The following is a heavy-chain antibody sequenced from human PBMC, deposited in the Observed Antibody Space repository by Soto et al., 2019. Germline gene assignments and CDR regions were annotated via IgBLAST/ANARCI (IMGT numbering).Heavy chain of an antibody. Sequence: GESLKISCQGSGYTVNSFWIGWVRQMPGEGLEWMGLMFPWTSDTRYSPSFQGHVSISVDRSTGTGYLQWNSLKASDTAMYYCVTTRDGTTCFPHWGQGTPVTVSS. CDR3: VTTRDGTTCFPH. J-gene: IGHJ4*02. D-gene: IGHD1-7*01. CDR2: MFPWTSDT. V-gene: IGHV5-51*01. CDR1: GYTVNSFW.